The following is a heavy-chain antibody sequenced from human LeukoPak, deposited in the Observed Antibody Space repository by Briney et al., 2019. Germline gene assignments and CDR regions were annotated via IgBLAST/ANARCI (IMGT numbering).Heavy chain of an antibody. Sequence: GGSLRLSCAASGFTFSSYSMNWVRQAPGKGLEWVSYISSSSSTIYYADSVKGRFTISRDNAKNSLYLQMNGLRAEDTAVYYCARWRSGWYFDCWGQGTLVTVSS. CDR2: ISSSSSTI. CDR1: GFTFSSYS. J-gene: IGHJ4*02. D-gene: IGHD6-19*01. V-gene: IGHV3-48*01. CDR3: ARWRSGWYFDC.